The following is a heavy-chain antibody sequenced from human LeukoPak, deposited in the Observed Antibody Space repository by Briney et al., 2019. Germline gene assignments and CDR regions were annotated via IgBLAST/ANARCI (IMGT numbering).Heavy chain of an antibody. CDR2: IYDSGST. Sequence: TSETLSLTCAVYGGSFSGYYWSWIRQPPGKGLEWIGSIYDSGSTYYNPPLKSRVTISVDTSKNQFSLKLNSVTAADTAVYYCARHYGPWGQGTLVTVSS. V-gene: IGHV4-34*01. CDR3: ARHYGP. CDR1: GGSFSGYY. J-gene: IGHJ5*02. D-gene: IGHD3-16*01.